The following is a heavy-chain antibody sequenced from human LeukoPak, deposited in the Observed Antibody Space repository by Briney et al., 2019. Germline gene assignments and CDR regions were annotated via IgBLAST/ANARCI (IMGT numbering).Heavy chain of an antibody. D-gene: IGHD6-13*01. Sequence: GGSLRLSCVASGFTFSNYAMSWIRQAPGKGLEWVSSISVGGTTTYYADSVKGRFSISRDNSENTLYLQMNGLRADDTAVYSCAKSFTSSSSVYWGQGTLVTVSS. CDR1: GFTFSNYA. CDR3: AKSFTSSSSVY. J-gene: IGHJ4*02. V-gene: IGHV3-23*01. CDR2: ISVGGTTT.